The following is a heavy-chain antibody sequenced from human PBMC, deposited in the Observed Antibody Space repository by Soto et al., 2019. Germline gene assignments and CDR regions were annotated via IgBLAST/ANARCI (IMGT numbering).Heavy chain of an antibody. V-gene: IGHV1-69*13. Sequence: SVKVSCKASGGTFSSYAISWVRQAPGQGLEWMGGIIPIFGTANYAQKFQGRVTITADESTSTAYMELSSLRSEDTAVYYCARGVVVDAKFTLAYYYYGMDVWGQGTKVTVYS. CDR1: GGTFSSYA. J-gene: IGHJ6*02. CDR2: IIPIFGTA. CDR3: ARGVVVDAKFTLAYYYYGMDV. D-gene: IGHD2-15*01.